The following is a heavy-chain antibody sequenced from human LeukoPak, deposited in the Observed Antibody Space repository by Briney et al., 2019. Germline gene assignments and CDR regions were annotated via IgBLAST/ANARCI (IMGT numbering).Heavy chain of an antibody. D-gene: IGHD3-10*01. CDR1: GFTVSSNY. CDR3: AREGGRGSFYD. J-gene: IGHJ4*02. Sequence: PGGSLRLSCAASGFTVSSNYMSWVRQAPGKGLEWVSVICSGGSTYSADSVKGRFTISRDNSKNTLYLQMNSLRAEDTAVYYCAREGGRGSFYDWGQGTLVTVSS. CDR2: ICSGGST. V-gene: IGHV3-66*01.